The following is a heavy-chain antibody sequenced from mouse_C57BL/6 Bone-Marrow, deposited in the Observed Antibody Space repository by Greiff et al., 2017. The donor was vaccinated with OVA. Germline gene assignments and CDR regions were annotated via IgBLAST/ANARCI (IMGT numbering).Heavy chain of an antibody. V-gene: IGHV1-69*01. CDR2: LDPSASYT. Sequence: VQLQQPGAELVMPGASVKLSCKASGYTFTSYWMHWVKQRPGQGLEWIGELDPSASYTKYNQKFKGKSTLTVDKSSSTAYMKLSSLTSEDSAVYYCARLGPLNYFDYWGQGTTLTVSS. CDR3: ARLGPLNYFDY. CDR1: GYTFTSYW. J-gene: IGHJ2*01.